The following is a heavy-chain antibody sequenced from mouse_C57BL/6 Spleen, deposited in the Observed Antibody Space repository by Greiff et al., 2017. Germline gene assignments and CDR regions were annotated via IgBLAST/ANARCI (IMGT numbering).Heavy chain of an antibody. Sequence: VKLVESGAELVKPGASVKISCKASGYAFSSYWMNWVKQRPGKGLEWIGQIYPGDGDTNYNGKFKGKATLTADKSSSTAYMQLSSLTSEDSAVYFCARSPGNYGSSYFDYWGQGTTLTVSS. CDR2: IYPGDGDT. V-gene: IGHV1-80*01. J-gene: IGHJ2*01. CDR1: GYAFSSYW. CDR3: ARSPGNYGSSYFDY. D-gene: IGHD1-1*01.